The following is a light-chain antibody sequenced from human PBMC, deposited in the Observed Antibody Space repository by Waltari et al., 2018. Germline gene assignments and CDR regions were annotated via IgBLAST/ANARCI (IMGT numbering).Light chain of an antibody. V-gene: IGKV1-39*01. CDR2: AAS. Sequence: DIQMTQSPSSLSASVGDRVTITCRASQSISSYLNWYQQKPGKAPKLLIYAASSLQSGVPPRFSGSGSETDFTLTISNVQPEDSATYYCQQTYTTPLTFGQGTSLEIK. CDR3: QQTYTTPLT. CDR1: QSISSY. J-gene: IGKJ2*01.